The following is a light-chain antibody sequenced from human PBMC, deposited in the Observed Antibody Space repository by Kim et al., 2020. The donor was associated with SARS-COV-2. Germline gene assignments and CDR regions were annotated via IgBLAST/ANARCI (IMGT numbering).Light chain of an antibody. Sequence: ATLSLSPGERATLSCRASQSVSSYLAWYQQKPGQAPRLLIYDASNRATGIPARFSGSGSGTDFTLTISSLEPEDFAVYYCQQRRTFGQGTKVDIK. V-gene: IGKV3-11*01. J-gene: IGKJ1*01. CDR2: DAS. CDR1: QSVSSY. CDR3: QQRRT.